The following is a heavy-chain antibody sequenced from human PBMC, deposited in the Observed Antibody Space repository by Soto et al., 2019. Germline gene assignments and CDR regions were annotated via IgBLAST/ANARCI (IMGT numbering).Heavy chain of an antibody. V-gene: IGHV5-10-1*01. CDR3: ARAPIAARLIYYYYGMDV. Sequence: PGESLKISCKGSGYSFTSYWISWVRQMPGKGLEWMGRIDPSDSYTNYSPSFQGHVTISADKSISTAYLQWSSLKASDTAMYYCARAPIAARLIYYYYGMDVWGQGTTVTVSS. J-gene: IGHJ6*02. CDR2: IDPSDSYT. CDR1: GYSFTSYW. D-gene: IGHD6-6*01.